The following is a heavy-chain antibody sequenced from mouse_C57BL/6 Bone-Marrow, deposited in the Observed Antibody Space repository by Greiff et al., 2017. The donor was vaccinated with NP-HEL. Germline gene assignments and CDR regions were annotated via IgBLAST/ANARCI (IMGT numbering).Heavy chain of an antibody. V-gene: IGHV14-2*01. CDR1: GFNIKDYY. D-gene: IGHD1-1*01. CDR3: ALTTVVATNWDSYAMDY. Sequence: VQLKESGAELVKPGASVKLSCTASGFNIKDYYMHWVKQRTEQGLEWIGRIDPEDGETKYAPKFQGKATITADTSSTTAYLQLSSLTSEDTAVYYCALTTVVATNWDSYAMDYWGQGTSVTVSS. J-gene: IGHJ4*01. CDR2: IDPEDGET.